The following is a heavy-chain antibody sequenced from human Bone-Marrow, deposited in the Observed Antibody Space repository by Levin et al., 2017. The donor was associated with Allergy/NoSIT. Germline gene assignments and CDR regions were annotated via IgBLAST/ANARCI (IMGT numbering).Heavy chain of an antibody. V-gene: IGHV4-31*03. J-gene: IGHJ5*02. CDR1: GGSISSGGYY. Sequence: KPSETLSLTCTVSGGSISSGGYYWSWIRQHPGKGLEWIGYIYYSGSTYYNPSLKSRVTISVDTSKNQFSLKLSSVTAADTAVYYCARGDSSSWYFFDPWGQGTLVTVSS. CDR3: ARGDSSSWYFFDP. D-gene: IGHD6-13*01. CDR2: IYYSGST.